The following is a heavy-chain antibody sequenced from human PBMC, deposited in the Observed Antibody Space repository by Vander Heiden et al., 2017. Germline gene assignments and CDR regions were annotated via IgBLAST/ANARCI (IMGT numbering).Heavy chain of an antibody. CDR3: ARLDIVATIWYFDY. D-gene: IGHD5-12*01. Sequence: ELHMVQSGAAVKNPGESLKLSCKGSGNRFTSHWIGWVRQMPGKGLEWMGIIYPGDSDTRYSPSFQGQVTISADKSISTAYLQWSSLKASDTAMYYCARLDIVATIWYFDYWGQGTLVTVSS. CDR2: IYPGDSDT. V-gene: IGHV5-51*01. CDR1: GNRFTSHW. J-gene: IGHJ4*02.